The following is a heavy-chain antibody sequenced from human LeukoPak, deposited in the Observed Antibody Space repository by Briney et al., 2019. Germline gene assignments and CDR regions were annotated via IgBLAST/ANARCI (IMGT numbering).Heavy chain of an antibody. CDR1: GYTFTSYG. Sequence: ASVKVSCKASGYTFTSYGISWLRQAPGQGLEWMGWISAYNGNTNYAQKLQGRVTMTTDTSTSTAYMELRSLRSDDTAVYYCARDSIVAVPAALLYWGQGTLVTVSS. J-gene: IGHJ4*02. D-gene: IGHD2-2*01. CDR3: ARDSIVAVPAALLY. V-gene: IGHV1-18*04. CDR2: ISAYNGNT.